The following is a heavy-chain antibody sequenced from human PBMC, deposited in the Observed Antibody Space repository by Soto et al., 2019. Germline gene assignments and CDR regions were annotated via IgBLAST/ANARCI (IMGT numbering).Heavy chain of an antibody. J-gene: IGHJ4*02. CDR2: ISSSSSYI. CDR3: ARGARSGIYFDY. Sequence: GGSLRLSCAASGFTFSSYSMNWVRQAPGKGLEWVSSISSSSSYIYYADSVKGRFTISRDNAKNSLYLQMNSLRAEDTAVYYCARGARSGIYFDYWGQGTLVTVSS. V-gene: IGHV3-21*01. CDR1: GFTFSSYS.